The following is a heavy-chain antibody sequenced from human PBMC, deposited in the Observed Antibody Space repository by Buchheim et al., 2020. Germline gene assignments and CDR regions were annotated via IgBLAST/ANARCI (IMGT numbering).Heavy chain of an antibody. J-gene: IGHJ5*02. CDR2: IYHNGIT. CDR1: GDSISSAGYY. D-gene: IGHD6-6*01. Sequence: QVQLQESGPGLVKPSQTLSLTCTVSGDSISSAGYYWTWIRQRPGKGLEWIGYIYHNGITYYNPSLKSRVAISVDTSKNQFSLKVTSATAADTAVYYCAREYSSPSGRGNWFDPWGQGTL. V-gene: IGHV4-31*03. CDR3: AREYSSPSGRGNWFDP.